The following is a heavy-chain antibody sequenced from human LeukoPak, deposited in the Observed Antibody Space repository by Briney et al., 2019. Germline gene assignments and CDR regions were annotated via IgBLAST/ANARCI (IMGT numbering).Heavy chain of an antibody. CDR1: GGSISSSNW. Sequence: SETLSLTCAVSGGSISSSNWWSWVRHPPGKGLEWIGEIYHRGSTNYNPSLKSRVTISVDKSKNQFSLKLSSVTAADTALYYCARRDYCGGDCYTIDYWGQGTLVTVSS. J-gene: IGHJ4*02. CDR2: IYHRGST. D-gene: IGHD2-21*02. V-gene: IGHV4-4*02. CDR3: ARRDYCGGDCYTIDY.